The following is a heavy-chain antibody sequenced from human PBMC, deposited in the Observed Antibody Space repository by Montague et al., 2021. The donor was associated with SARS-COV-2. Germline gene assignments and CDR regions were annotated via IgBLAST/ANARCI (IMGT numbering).Heavy chain of an antibody. CDR1: GFSLSTSGVG. V-gene: IGHV2-5*02. Sequence: PALVKPTQTLTLTCTFSGFSLSTSGVGVGWIRQPPGKALEWLALIYWDDDKRYSPSLKSRLTITKDTSKNQVVLTMINMDPVDTATYYCAHRRGLLLSDACDIWGQGTMVTVSS. CDR3: AHRRGLLLSDACDI. D-gene: IGHD1-26*01. J-gene: IGHJ3*02. CDR2: IYWDDDK.